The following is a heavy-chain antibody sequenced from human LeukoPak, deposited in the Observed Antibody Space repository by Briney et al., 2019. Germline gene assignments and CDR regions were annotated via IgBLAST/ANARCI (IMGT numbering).Heavy chain of an antibody. D-gene: IGHD3-10*01. J-gene: IGHJ3*02. V-gene: IGHV3-53*01. CDR1: GFTVSSNY. CDR2: IYSGGST. CDR3: ARDHRAGFHAFDI. Sequence: GGSLRLSCAASGFTVSSNYMSWVRQAPGKGLEWVSVIYSGGSTYYADSVKGRFTISRDNSKNTLYLQMNSLRAEDTAVYYCARDHRAGFHAFDIWGQGTMVTVSS.